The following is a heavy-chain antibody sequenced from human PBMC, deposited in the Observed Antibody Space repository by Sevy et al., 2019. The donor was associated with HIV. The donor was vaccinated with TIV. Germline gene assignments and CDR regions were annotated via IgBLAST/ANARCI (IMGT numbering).Heavy chain of an antibody. CDR1: GFAFHEYS. CDR2: LSFGGGKI. J-gene: IGHJ4*02. Sequence: GGSLRLSCAASGFAFHEYSMSWIRQAPGKGLEWVATLSFGGGKINYADSAKGRFTISRDNSKNSFYLQMDNLRVEDTALYYCAREGCSRPHDYWGQGTRVTVSS. V-gene: IGHV3-23*01. D-gene: IGHD2-8*01. CDR3: AREGCSRPHDY.